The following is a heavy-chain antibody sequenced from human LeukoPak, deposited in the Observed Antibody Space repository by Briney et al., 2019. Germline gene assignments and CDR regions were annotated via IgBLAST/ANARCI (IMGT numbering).Heavy chain of an antibody. CDR2: INHSGST. D-gene: IGHD3-22*01. CDR3: AGFSDYDSSGPIDY. CDR1: GGSFSGYY. V-gene: IGHV4-34*01. Sequence: SETLSLTCAVYGGSFSGYYWSWIRQPPGKGLEWIGEINHSGSTNYNPSLKSRVTISVDTSKNQFSLKLSSVTAADTAVYYCAGFSDYDSSGPIDYWGQGTLVTVSS. J-gene: IGHJ4*02.